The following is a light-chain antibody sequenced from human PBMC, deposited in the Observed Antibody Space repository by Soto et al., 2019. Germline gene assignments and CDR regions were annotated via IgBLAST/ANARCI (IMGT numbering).Light chain of an antibody. CDR1: QGISSY. Sequence: AIRMTQSPSSFSASTGDRVTITCRASQGISSYLAWYQQKPGKAPKFLVCLASTLQSGVPSRFSGSGSGTEFNLTISNLQPEDFATYYCQQLNSYPRTFGQGTKVDIK. J-gene: IGKJ1*01. V-gene: IGKV1-8*01. CDR3: QQLNSYPRT. CDR2: LAS.